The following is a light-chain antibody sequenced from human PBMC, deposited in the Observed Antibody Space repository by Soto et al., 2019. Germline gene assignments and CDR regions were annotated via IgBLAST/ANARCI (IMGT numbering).Light chain of an antibody. CDR2: GAV. V-gene: IGKV3-15*01. Sequence: EIVMTQSPVTLSVSPGERATLSCRASQSVGGDLAWYQQIPGQAPRLLIYGAVTRATGVAARFSGGGSGTEFTLTVDSLQSEDLAIYYCQQYYAWPMTFGQGNKLEI. J-gene: IGKJ2*01. CDR3: QQYYAWPMT. CDR1: QSVGGD.